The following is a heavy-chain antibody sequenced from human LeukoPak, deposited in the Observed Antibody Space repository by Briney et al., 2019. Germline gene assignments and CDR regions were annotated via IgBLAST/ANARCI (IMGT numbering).Heavy chain of an antibody. J-gene: IGHJ4*02. D-gene: IGHD3-3*01. V-gene: IGHV3-48*01. CDR1: RFSFSNHS. CDR3: ARMSGSRLPGN. CDR2: ISNSGSAK. Sequence: HPGGSLRLSCAASRFSFSNHSMNWVRQAPGKGLEWVSYISNSGSAKYYAASVKGRFTISRDNGKNSLYLQMNSLRAEDTAVYYCARMSGSRLPGNWGQGTLVTVSS.